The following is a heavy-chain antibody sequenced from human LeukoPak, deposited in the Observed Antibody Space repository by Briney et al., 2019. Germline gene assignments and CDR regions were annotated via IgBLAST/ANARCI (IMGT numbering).Heavy chain of an antibody. V-gene: IGHV3-11*01. CDR1: GFTFSDYF. CDR2: ISSASNII. J-gene: IGHJ4*02. CDR3: ARCGRGYHYGSGSQFYDS. D-gene: IGHD3-10*01. Sequence: GGSLRLSCAASGFTFSDYFMSWVRQAPGKGLEWVSYISSASNIIYYADSVKGRFTISRDNAKNSLYLQMNSLRAEDTAVYFCARCGRGYHYGSGSQFYDSWGQGTLVTVSS.